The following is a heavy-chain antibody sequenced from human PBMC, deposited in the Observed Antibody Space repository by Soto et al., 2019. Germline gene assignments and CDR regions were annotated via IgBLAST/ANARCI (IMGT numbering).Heavy chain of an antibody. Sequence: QVQLVQSGAEVKKPGSSVKVSCKASGGTFSSYTISWVRQAPGQGLEWMGRIIPILGIANYAQKFQGRVTITADKSXXTAYMELSSLRSEDTAVYYCARRNYGDYEDDWFDPWGQGTLVTVSS. D-gene: IGHD4-17*01. CDR2: IIPILGIA. J-gene: IGHJ5*02. V-gene: IGHV1-69*02. CDR1: GGTFSSYT. CDR3: ARRNYGDYEDDWFDP.